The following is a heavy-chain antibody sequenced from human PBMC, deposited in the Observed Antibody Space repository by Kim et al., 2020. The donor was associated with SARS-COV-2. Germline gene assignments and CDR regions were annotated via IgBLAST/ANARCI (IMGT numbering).Heavy chain of an antibody. Sequence: GGSLRLSCAASGFTVSSNYMSWVRQAPGKGLEWVSVIYSGGSTYYADSVKGRFTISRDNSKNTLYLQMNSLRAEDTAVYYCASQYDYVWGSYLVYWGQGTLVTVSS. CDR1: GFTVSSNY. J-gene: IGHJ4*02. D-gene: IGHD3-16*02. CDR2: IYSGGST. CDR3: ASQYDYVWGSYLVY. V-gene: IGHV3-53*01.